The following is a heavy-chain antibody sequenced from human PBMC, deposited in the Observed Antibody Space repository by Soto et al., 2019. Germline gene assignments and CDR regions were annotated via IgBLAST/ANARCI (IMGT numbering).Heavy chain of an antibody. CDR1: GYTFTSYA. Sequence: ASVKVSCKVSGYTFTSYAMHWVRQAPGQRLEWMGWINAGNGNTKYSQKFQGRVTITRDTSASTAYMELSSLRSEGTAVYYCARVVGIAAAGNGYWGQGTLVTVSS. V-gene: IGHV1-3*01. CDR3: ARVVGIAAAGNGY. D-gene: IGHD6-13*01. CDR2: INAGNGNT. J-gene: IGHJ4*02.